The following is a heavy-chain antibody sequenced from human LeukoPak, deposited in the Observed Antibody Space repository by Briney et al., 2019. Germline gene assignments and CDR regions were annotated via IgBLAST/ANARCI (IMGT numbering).Heavy chain of an antibody. Sequence: PGGSLRLSCAASGFTFSNYAMNWVRQAPGKGLEWVSVIGGSGGNIYYADSVKGRFTISRDNSKNTLYLQMNSLRAEDTAVYYCAKANGNWNDRLFDYWGQGTLVTVSS. CDR1: GFTFSNYA. J-gene: IGHJ4*02. V-gene: IGHV3-23*01. CDR3: AKANGNWNDRLFDY. CDR2: IGGSGGNI. D-gene: IGHD1-20*01.